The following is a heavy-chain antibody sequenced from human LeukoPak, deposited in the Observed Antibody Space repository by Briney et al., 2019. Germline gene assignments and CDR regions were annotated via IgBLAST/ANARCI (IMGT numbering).Heavy chain of an antibody. CDR2: TSGSGGST. D-gene: IGHD3-3*01. J-gene: IGHJ4*02. CDR1: GFTFNTYG. V-gene: IGHV3-23*01. CDR3: AKDPYDFWSGYYFVELDY. Sequence: TGGSLRLSCAASGFTFNTYGMSWVRQAPGKGLEWVSATSGSGGSTYYADSVKGRFTISRDNSKNTLYLQMNSLRAEDTAVYYCAKDPYDFWSGYYFVELDYWGQGTLVTVSS.